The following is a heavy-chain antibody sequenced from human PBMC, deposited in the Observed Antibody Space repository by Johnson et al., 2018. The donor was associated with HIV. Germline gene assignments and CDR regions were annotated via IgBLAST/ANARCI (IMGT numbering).Heavy chain of an antibody. D-gene: IGHD3-22*01. J-gene: IGHJ3*02. CDR3: ARDSDSLYAFDI. Sequence: QVQLVESGGGVVQPGRSLRLSCAASGFTFSSYAMHWVRQAPGKGLECVAVISYDGSNKYYADSVKGRFTISRDNSKNTLYLQMNSLRAEDTAVYYCARDSDSLYAFDIWGQGTMVTVSS. CDR1: GFTFSSYA. V-gene: IGHV3-30-3*01. CDR2: ISYDGSNK.